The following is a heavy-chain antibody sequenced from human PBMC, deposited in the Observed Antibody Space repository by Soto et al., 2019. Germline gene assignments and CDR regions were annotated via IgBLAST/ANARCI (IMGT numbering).Heavy chain of an antibody. D-gene: IGHD6-13*01. Sequence: ASVKVSCKASGYTFTSYYMHWVRQAPGQRLEWMGWINAGNGNTKYSQKFQGRVTITRDTSASTAYMELRGLRSEDTAVYYCARDHRIAAAGSSAFDIWGQGTMVTVSS. J-gene: IGHJ3*02. CDR1: GYTFTSYY. CDR3: ARDHRIAAAGSSAFDI. V-gene: IGHV1-3*01. CDR2: INAGNGNT.